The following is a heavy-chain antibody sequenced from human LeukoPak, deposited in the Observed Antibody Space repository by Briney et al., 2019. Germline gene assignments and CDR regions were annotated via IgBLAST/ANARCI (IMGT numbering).Heavy chain of an antibody. Sequence: GRSLRLSCAASGFTFSSYGMHWVRQAPGKGLEWVAVISYDGSNKYYADSVKGRFTISRDNSKNMLYLQMNSLRAEDTAVYYCAKEATRSTYYYYYGMDVWGQGTTVTVSS. V-gene: IGHV3-30*18. D-gene: IGHD1-26*01. J-gene: IGHJ6*02. CDR3: AKEATRSTYYYYYGMDV. CDR1: GFTFSSYG. CDR2: ISYDGSNK.